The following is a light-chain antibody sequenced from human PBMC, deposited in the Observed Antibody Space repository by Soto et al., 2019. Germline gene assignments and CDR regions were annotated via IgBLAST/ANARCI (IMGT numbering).Light chain of an antibody. CDR2: QTS. Sequence: DIVLTQSPATLSSFPGDRVTLSCRASQYINTRLAWYQHRPGQAPRLLIYQTSIRAAGIPARFSGSGSGTDFTLTISSLEPEDFAVYYCQQYGYSPITFGQGTRLEIK. V-gene: IGKV3D-11*03. J-gene: IGKJ5*01. CDR3: QQYGYSPIT. CDR1: QYINTR.